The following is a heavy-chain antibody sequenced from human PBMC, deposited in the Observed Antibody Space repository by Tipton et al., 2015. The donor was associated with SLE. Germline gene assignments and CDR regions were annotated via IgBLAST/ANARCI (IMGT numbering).Heavy chain of an antibody. CDR1: GFTFSSYS. Sequence: SLRLSCAASGFTFSSYSMNWVRQAPGKGLEWVSSISSSSSYIYYADSVKGRFTISRDNAKNSLYLQMNSLRAEDTAVYYCAKDFSSSSTHYYYYGMDVWGQGTTVTVSS. D-gene: IGHD6-6*01. CDR3: AKDFSSSSTHYYYYGMDV. J-gene: IGHJ6*02. V-gene: IGHV3-21*01. CDR2: ISSSSSYI.